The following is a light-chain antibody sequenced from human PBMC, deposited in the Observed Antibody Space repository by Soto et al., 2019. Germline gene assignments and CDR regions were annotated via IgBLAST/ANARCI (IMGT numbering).Light chain of an antibody. CDR1: QSVNTY. CDR3: QQRENWPPLT. J-gene: IGKJ4*01. CDR2: DAS. Sequence: VLTQSPATLSLSPGERATLSCRASQSVNTYLAGHQQRPAQAPMLLLYDASNRAPGIPARFSGSASGTDCTLTISSLEPEDFAVEYGQQRENWPPLTAGGGSVVEIK. V-gene: IGKV3-11*01.